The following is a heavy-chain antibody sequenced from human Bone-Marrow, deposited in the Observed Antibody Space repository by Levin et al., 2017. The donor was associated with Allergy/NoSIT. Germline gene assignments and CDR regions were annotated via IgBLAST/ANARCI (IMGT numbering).Heavy chain of an antibody. Sequence: SETLSLTCTVSGGSTSSYYWSWIRQPPGKGLEWIGYIYHSGSTNYNPSLQSRVTISVDTSKNQFSLKLSSVTAADTAVYYCARGQGYCSGGSCYGALGWNFDLWGRGTLVTVSS. J-gene: IGHJ2*01. CDR2: IYHSGST. V-gene: IGHV4-59*01. CDR3: ARGQGYCSGGSCYGALGWNFDL. D-gene: IGHD2-15*01. CDR1: GGSTSSYY.